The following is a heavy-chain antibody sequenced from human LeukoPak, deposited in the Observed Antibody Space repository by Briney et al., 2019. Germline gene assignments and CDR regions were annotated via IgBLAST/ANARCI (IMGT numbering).Heavy chain of an antibody. Sequence: SETLSLTCTVSGGSISSSSYYWGWIRQPPGKGLEWIGSIYYSGSTNYNPSLKSRVTISVDTSKNQFSLKLSSVTAADTAVYYCARVDSITIFGVAPFDYWGQGTLVTVSS. J-gene: IGHJ4*02. D-gene: IGHD3-3*01. V-gene: IGHV4-39*07. CDR1: GGSISSSSYY. CDR2: IYYSGST. CDR3: ARVDSITIFGVAPFDY.